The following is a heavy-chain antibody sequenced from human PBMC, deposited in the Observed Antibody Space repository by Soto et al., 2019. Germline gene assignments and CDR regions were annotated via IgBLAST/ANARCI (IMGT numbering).Heavy chain of an antibody. CDR3: TRDILVVVAATDDY. V-gene: IGHV3-49*03. Sequence: GGSLRLSCTASGFTFGDYAMSWFRQAPGKGLEWVGFIRSKAYGGTTEYAASVKGRFTISRDDSKSIAYLQMNSLKTEDTAVYYCTRDILVVVAATDDYWGQGTLVTVSS. D-gene: IGHD2-15*01. CDR2: IRSKAYGGTT. CDR1: GFTFGDYA. J-gene: IGHJ4*02.